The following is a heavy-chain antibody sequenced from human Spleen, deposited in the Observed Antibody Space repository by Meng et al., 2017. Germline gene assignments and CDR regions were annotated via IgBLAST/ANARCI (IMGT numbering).Heavy chain of an antibody. V-gene: IGHV4-4*02. Sequence: QVQLQDSGPGLVKPSGTLSLTCAVSGGSINTPKWWSCVRQPPGKGLEWIGEIYHSGSTNYNPSLKSRVTISVDKSKNQFSLKLSSVTAADTAVYYCARDPKPFCSSSSCYHWFDPWGQGTLVTVSS. CDR3: ARDPKPFCSSSSCYHWFDP. CDR1: GGSINTPKW. J-gene: IGHJ5*02. CDR2: IYHSGST. D-gene: IGHD2-2*01.